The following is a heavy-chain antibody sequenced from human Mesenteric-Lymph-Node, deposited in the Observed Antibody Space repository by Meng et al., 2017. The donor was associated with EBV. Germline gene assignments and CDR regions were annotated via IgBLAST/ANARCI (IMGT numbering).Heavy chain of an antibody. Sequence: EGRVGESGGGLVQPGGSLRLSCAASGFTVGNNYMSWVRQAPGKGLEWVSFIYSGGSTYYADSVKGRFTISRDNSKNTLYLQMNSLRAEDTAVYYCARGMGATEIRYWGQGTLVTVSS. J-gene: IGHJ4*02. D-gene: IGHD1-26*01. CDR2: IYSGGST. CDR3: ARGMGATEIRY. V-gene: IGHV3-66*01. CDR1: GFTVGNNY.